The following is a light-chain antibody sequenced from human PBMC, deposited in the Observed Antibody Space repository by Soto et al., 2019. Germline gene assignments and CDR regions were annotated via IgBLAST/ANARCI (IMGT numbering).Light chain of an antibody. Sequence: FMLTQPHSVSESPGKTVTISCTRSSGSIASNYVQWYQQRPGSAPTTVIYEDNQRPSGVPDRFSGSIDSSSNSASLTISGLNTEDEADYYCQSYDSSNPHVVFGGGTKLTVL. V-gene: IGLV6-57*03. J-gene: IGLJ2*01. CDR1: SGSIASNY. CDR3: QSYDSSNPHVV. CDR2: EDN.